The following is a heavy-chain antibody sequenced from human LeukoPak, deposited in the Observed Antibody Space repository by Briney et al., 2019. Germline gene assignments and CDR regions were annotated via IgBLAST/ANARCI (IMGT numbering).Heavy chain of an antibody. CDR2: INPSGGPT. V-gene: IGHV1-46*01. CDR3: GRASTGSGALDY. J-gene: IGHJ4*02. D-gene: IGHD3-10*01. CDR1: GYTFSTYL. Sequence: ASVKVSCKASGYTFSTYLMHWVRQAPGQGLEWMGIINPSGGPTTYAQKFQGRVTMTRDMSTSTVYMELDSLTFDDTAVYYCGRASTGSGALDYWGQGNLVTVSS.